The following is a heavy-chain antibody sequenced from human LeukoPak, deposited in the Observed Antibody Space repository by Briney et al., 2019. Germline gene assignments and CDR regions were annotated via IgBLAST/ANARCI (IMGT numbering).Heavy chain of an antibody. D-gene: IGHD6-19*01. CDR3: ATDRSGWYDY. Sequence: GGSLRLSCAASGFTFSNAWMSWVRQTPGKGLEWVGRIKSKTDGGTTDYAAPVKGRFTISRDDSKSTLYLQMNSLKTEDTAVYYCATDRSGWYDYWGQGTLVTVSS. CDR1: GFTFSNAW. CDR2: IKSKTDGGTT. V-gene: IGHV3-15*01. J-gene: IGHJ4*02.